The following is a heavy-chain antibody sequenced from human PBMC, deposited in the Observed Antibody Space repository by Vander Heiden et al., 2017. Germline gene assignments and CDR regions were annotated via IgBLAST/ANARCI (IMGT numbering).Heavy chain of an antibody. CDR2: IKSNTDDGTT. CDR3: TTHVGAKGLALDI. Sequence: LHLVEPGAALVKPVGSLRLPFAASRSTSSNAWMSWVRQDPGKGLEWVGRIKSNTDDGTTDYAAPVKGRFTISRDESKNTLYLQMSSLKTEDTAVYYCTTHVGAKGLALDIWGQGTMVTVSS. J-gene: IGHJ3*02. D-gene: IGHD1-26*01. V-gene: IGHV3-15*02. CDR1: RSTSSNAW.